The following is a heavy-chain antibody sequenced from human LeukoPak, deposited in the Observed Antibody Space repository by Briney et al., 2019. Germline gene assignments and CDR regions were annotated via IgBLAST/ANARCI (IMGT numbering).Heavy chain of an antibody. CDR3: ARVEQQLVRGY. Sequence: GGSLRLSCSASGFTFSSYETNWVRQAPGKGLEWVSYISGSGSSRYYADSVKGRFTISRDNTRNSLYLQMDSLRAEDTALYYCARVEQQLVRGYWGQGTLVTVSS. J-gene: IGHJ4*02. D-gene: IGHD6-13*01. V-gene: IGHV3-48*03. CDR2: ISGSGSSR. CDR1: GFTFSSYE.